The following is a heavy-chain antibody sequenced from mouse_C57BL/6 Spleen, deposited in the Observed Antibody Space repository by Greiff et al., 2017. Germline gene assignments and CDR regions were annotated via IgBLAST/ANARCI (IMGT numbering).Heavy chain of an antibody. D-gene: IGHD1-1*01. J-gene: IGHJ3*01. CDR2: IWSDGST. CDR3: ARHEDYYGRAWFAY. Sequence: QVHVKQSGPGLVAPSQSLSITCTVSGFSLTSYGVHWVRQPPGKGLEWLVVIWSDGSTTYNSALKSRLSISQDNSKSQVFLKMNSLQTDDTAMYYCARHEDYYGRAWFAYWGQGTLVTVSA. CDR1: GFSLTSYG. V-gene: IGHV2-6-1*01.